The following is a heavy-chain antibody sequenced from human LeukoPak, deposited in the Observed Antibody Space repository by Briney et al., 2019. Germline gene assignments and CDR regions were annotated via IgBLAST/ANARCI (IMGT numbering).Heavy chain of an antibody. Sequence: PSETLSLTCTVSGGSISSYYWSWIRQPPGKGLEWIGYIYYSGSTNYNPSLKGRVTISVDTSKNQFSLKLSSVTAADTAVYYCARSEGVSYYYMDVWGKGTTVTVSS. CDR2: IYYSGST. CDR3: ARSEGVSYYYMDV. J-gene: IGHJ6*03. V-gene: IGHV4-59*01. CDR1: GGSISSYY. D-gene: IGHD2-8*01.